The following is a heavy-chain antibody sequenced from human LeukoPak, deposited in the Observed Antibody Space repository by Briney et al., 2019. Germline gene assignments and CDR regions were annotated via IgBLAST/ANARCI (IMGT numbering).Heavy chain of an antibody. CDR3: ARGQVVPAAILSYYYYGMDV. D-gene: IGHD2-2*02. CDR1: GGSISSGGYY. V-gene: IGHV4-31*03. Sequence: SETLSLTCTVSGGSISSGGYYWSWIRQHPGKGLEWIGYIYYSGSTYYNPSLKSRVTISVDTSKNQFSLKLSSVTAADTAVYYCARGQVVPAAILSYYYYGMDVWGQGTTVTVSS. CDR2: IYYSGST. J-gene: IGHJ6*02.